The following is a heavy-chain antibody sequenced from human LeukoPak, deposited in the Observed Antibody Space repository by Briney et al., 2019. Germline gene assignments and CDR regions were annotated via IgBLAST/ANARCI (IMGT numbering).Heavy chain of an antibody. D-gene: IGHD3-3*01. CDR2: IYSGGST. Sequence: GRSLRLSCAASGFTVSSNYMSCVRQAPGKGLEWVSVIYSGGSTYYADSVKGRFTISRDNSKNTLYLQMNSLRAEDTAVYYCAKSPESSITIFGVVNEGTDAFDIWGQGTMVTVSS. CDR1: GFTVSSNY. V-gene: IGHV3-53*01. CDR3: AKSPESSITIFGVVNEGTDAFDI. J-gene: IGHJ3*02.